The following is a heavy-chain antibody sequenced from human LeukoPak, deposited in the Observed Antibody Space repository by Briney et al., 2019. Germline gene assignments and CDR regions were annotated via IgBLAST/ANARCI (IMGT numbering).Heavy chain of an antibody. D-gene: IGHD4-23*01. CDR3: ARQPRGTVVFDY. CDR2: IDPSDSYI. CDR1: GYRFTTYW. V-gene: IGHV5-10-1*01. J-gene: IGHJ4*02. Sequence: PRESLKISCKGSGYRFTTYWIGWVRQMPGKGLEWMGRIDPSDSYINHSPSFQGHVSISADKSVSTAYLQWSSLKASDSAMYYCARQPRGTVVFDYWGQGTLVTVSS.